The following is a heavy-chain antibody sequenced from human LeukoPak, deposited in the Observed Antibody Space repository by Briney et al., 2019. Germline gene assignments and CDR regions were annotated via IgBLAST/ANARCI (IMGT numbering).Heavy chain of an antibody. D-gene: IGHD3-22*01. CDR3: AKDALVYYYDSSGYNWFDP. CDR1: GFTFSSYG. J-gene: IGHJ5*02. V-gene: IGHV3-23*01. Sequence: GGSLRLSCAASGFTFSSYGMSWVRQAPGKGLEWVSAISGSGGSTYYADSVKGRFTISRDNSKNTLYLQMNSLRAEDTAVYYCAKDALVYYYDSSGYNWFDPWGQGTLVTVSS. CDR2: ISGSGGST.